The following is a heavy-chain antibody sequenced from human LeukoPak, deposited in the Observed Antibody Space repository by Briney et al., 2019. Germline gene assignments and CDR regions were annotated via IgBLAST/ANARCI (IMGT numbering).Heavy chain of an antibody. Sequence: SETLSLTCTVSGGSISSGSYYWGWIRQPPGKGLEWIATIYYSGTTYYNPSLKSRVTISVDTSKNQFSLKLSSVTAADTAVYYCAGGYCSGGSCYSRNWFDPWGQGTLVTVSS. CDR2: IYYSGTT. D-gene: IGHD2-15*01. CDR1: GGSISSGSYY. J-gene: IGHJ5*02. CDR3: AGGYCSGGSCYSRNWFDP. V-gene: IGHV4-39*07.